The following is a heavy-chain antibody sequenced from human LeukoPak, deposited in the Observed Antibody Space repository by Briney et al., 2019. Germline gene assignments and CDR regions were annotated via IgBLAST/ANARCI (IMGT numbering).Heavy chain of an antibody. CDR2: ISGGGGSI. Sequence: GGSLRLSCAASGFSFSNYAMTWVRQARGKGLEWVSVISGGGGSIYYADFVKGRFTISRDNSKNTVYLQMNSLRAEDTAVYYCAKCARIDWLPIDYWGQGTLVTVSS. D-gene: IGHD3-9*01. CDR1: GFSFSNYA. V-gene: IGHV3-23*01. J-gene: IGHJ4*02. CDR3: AKCARIDWLPIDY.